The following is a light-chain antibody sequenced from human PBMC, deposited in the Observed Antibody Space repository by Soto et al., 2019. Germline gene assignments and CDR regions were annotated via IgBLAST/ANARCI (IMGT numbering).Light chain of an antibody. CDR1: SSDVGGYNY. J-gene: IGLJ1*01. CDR2: EVS. CDR3: SSFAGDNFLYV. V-gene: IGLV2-8*01. Sequence: QSVLTQPPSASGSPGQSVTISCTGTSSDVGGYNYVSWYQQHPGKAPKLMIYEVSRRPSGVPDRFSGSKSGSTAFLTVSGLQAEDEAEYYCSSFAGDNFLYVFGTGTKVTVL.